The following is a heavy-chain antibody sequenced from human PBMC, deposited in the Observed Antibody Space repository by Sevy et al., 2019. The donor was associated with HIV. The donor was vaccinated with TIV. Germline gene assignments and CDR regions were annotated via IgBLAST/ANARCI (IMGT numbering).Heavy chain of an antibody. Sequence: GGSLRLSCAASGFNLSPYAMHWVRQGPGKGLEWVATVSSDGTTRSYVHSIKGRFSLSRDNSKNTLYLQMNNLTPEDTAVYYCAKEGYYYDSRSSDWFDPWGPGALVTVSS. J-gene: IGHJ5*02. D-gene: IGHD3-22*01. CDR1: GFNLSPYA. V-gene: IGHV3-30*18. CDR3: AKEGYYYDSRSSDWFDP. CDR2: VSSDGTTR.